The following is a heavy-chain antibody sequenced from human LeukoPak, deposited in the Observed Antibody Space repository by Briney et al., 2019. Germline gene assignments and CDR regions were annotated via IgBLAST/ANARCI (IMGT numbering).Heavy chain of an antibody. Sequence: GGSLRLSCVTSGFTFSDYGMHWVRQLPGRGLEWVAVISYDSEGYYHVDSVKGRFTISRDNSKNTLYLQMNSLRAEDTAVYYCAKGAHYYDSSGYPGYWGQGTLVTVSS. D-gene: IGHD3-22*01. CDR1: GFTFSDYG. CDR2: ISYDSEGY. V-gene: IGHV3-30*18. J-gene: IGHJ4*02. CDR3: AKGAHYYDSSGYPGY.